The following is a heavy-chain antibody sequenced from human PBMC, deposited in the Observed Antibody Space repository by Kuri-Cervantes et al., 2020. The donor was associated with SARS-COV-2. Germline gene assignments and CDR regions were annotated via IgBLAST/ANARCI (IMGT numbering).Heavy chain of an antibody. J-gene: IGHJ4*02. CDR2: IYYSGSA. D-gene: IGHD6-19*01. V-gene: IGHV4-39*01. CDR1: GGSISSSSYY. Sequence: SETLSLTCTVSGGSISSSSYYWGWIRQPPGKGLEWIGSIYYSGSAYYNPSLESRVTISVDASKTQFSLKLNYVTAADSALYYCARLAYTSGWYGDHFDYWGQGTLVTVSS. CDR3: ARLAYTSGWYGDHFDY.